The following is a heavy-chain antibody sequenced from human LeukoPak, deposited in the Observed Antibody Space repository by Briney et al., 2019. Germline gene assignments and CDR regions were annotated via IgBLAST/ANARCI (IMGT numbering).Heavy chain of an antibody. CDR3: ARDYGAGYSSSWYFDY. V-gene: IGHV3-30*02. D-gene: IGHD6-13*01. CDR1: GFTFSSYG. Sequence: GGSLRLSCAASGFTFSSYGMHWVRQAPGKGLEWVAFIRYDGSNKYYADSVKGRFTISRDNSKNTLYLQMNSLRAEDTAVYYCARDYGAGYSSSWYFDYWGQGTLVTVSS. CDR2: IRYDGSNK. J-gene: IGHJ4*02.